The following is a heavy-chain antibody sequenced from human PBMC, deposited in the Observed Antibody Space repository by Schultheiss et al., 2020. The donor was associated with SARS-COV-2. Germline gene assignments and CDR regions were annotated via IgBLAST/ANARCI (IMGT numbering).Heavy chain of an antibody. CDR3: ARGWELLDY. Sequence: GGSLRLSCTASGFTFSSYAMSWVRQAPGKGLEWVSYISSGSSYIYYADSVKGRFTISRDNSKNTLYLQMNSLRAEDTAVYHCARGWELLDYWGQGTLVTVSS. CDR2: ISSGSSYI. D-gene: IGHD1-26*01. J-gene: IGHJ4*02. V-gene: IGHV3-21*05. CDR1: GFTFSSYA.